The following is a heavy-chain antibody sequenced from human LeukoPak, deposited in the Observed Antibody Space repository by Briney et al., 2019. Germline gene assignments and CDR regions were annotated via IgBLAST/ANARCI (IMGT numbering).Heavy chain of an antibody. D-gene: IGHD5-18*01. Sequence: SETLSLTCTVSGGSINNYYWSWIRQPAGKGLEWIGRIYITGSTNYNPSLKSRVTMSVDTSKNQFSLKLSSVTAADTAVYYCARDGGYSYEHTDAFDIWGQGTMVTVSS. V-gene: IGHV4-4*07. CDR2: IYITGST. J-gene: IGHJ3*02. CDR1: GGSINNYY. CDR3: ARDGGYSYEHTDAFDI.